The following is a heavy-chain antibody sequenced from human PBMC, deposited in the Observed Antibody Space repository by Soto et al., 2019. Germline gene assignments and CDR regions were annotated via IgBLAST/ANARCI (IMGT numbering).Heavy chain of an antibody. D-gene: IGHD6-19*01. CDR3: ARGPVAGPIDY. CDR1: RFTFSDYA. J-gene: IGHJ4*02. V-gene: IGHV3-30-3*01. Sequence: GGSLRLSCVASRFTFSDYAMHWVRQAPGKGLEWVAVISYDGSNKYYADSVKGRFTISRDNSKNTLYLQMNSLRAEDTAVYYCARGPVAGPIDYWGQGTLVTVSS. CDR2: ISYDGSNK.